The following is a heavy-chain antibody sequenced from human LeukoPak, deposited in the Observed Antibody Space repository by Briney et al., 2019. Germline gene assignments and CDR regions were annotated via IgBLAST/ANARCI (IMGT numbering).Heavy chain of an antibody. CDR2: IYYSGST. J-gene: IGHJ4*02. CDR1: GGSFSSYY. CDR3: AKVPAARYYFDY. V-gene: IGHV4-59*05. D-gene: IGHD2-2*01. Sequence: PSETLSLTCAVYGGSFSSYYWSWIRQPPGKGLEWIGSIYYSGSTYYNPSLKSRVTISVDTSKNQFSLKLSSVTAADTAVYYCAKVPAARYYFDYWGQGTLVTVSS.